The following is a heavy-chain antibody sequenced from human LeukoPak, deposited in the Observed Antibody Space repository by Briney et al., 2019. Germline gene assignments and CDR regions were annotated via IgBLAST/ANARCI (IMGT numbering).Heavy chain of an antibody. D-gene: IGHD6-6*01. CDR1: GYTFTSYG. CDR2: ISAYNGNT. Sequence: ASVKVSCKASGYTFTSYGISWVRQVPGQGLEWMGWISAYNGNTNYAQKLQGRVTMTTDTSTSTAYMELRSLRSDDTAVYYCARDPSGYSSSSPWFDPWGQGTLVTVSS. J-gene: IGHJ5*02. V-gene: IGHV1-18*01. CDR3: ARDPSGYSSSSPWFDP.